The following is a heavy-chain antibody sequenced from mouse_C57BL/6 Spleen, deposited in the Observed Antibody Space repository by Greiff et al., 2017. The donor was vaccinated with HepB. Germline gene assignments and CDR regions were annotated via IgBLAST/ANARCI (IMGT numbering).Heavy chain of an antibody. J-gene: IGHJ1*03. CDR2: INYDGSST. V-gene: IGHV5-16*01. CDR1: GFTFSDYY. CDR3: ARDRIYYDYGGYFDV. Sequence: EVMLVESEGGLVQPGSSMKLSCTASGFTFSDYYMAWVRQVPEKGLEWVANINYDGSSTYYLDSLKSRFIISRDNAKNILYLQMSSLKSEDTATYYCARDRIYYDYGGYFDVWGTGTTVTVSS. D-gene: IGHD2-4*01.